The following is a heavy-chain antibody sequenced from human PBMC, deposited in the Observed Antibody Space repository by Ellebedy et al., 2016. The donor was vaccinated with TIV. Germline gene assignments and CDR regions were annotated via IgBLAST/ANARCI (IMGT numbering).Heavy chain of an antibody. CDR3: ARDLTDGYNSGAFDI. J-gene: IGHJ3*02. CDR1: GASISSGGHS. V-gene: IGHV4-30-2*01. CDR2: IYHTGST. D-gene: IGHD5-24*01. Sequence: LRLXCSVSGASISSGGHSWSWIRQPPGKGLEWIGYIYHTGSTYYNPSLKSRVTISVDRSKNQFSLKLTSVTAAGTAVYYCARDLTDGYNSGAFDIWGQGTMVTVSS.